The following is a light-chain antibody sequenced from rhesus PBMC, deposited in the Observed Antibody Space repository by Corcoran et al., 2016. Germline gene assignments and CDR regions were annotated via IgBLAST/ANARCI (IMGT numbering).Light chain of an antibody. CDR1: QSVGNY. V-gene: IGKV3-24*04. CDR2: DVS. CDR3: QQSRNLWT. Sequence: EIMVTQSPATLSLSPGERATLSCRASQSVGNYLAWYQQKPGQAPRLLIDDVSSRATGIPDRFSGSGSGTDFTLPINSLGPEDVGVYCCQQSRNLWTFGQGTKVEIK. J-gene: IGKJ1*01.